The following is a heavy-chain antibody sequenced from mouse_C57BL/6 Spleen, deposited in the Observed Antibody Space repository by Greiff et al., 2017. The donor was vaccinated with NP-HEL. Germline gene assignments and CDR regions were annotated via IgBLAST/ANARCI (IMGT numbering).Heavy chain of an antibody. CDR3: AKNPITKVVADWYFEG. V-gene: IGHV2-5*01. CDR2: IWRGGST. Sequence: VQGVESGPGLVQPSQSLSITCTVSGFSLTSYGVHWVRQSPGKGLEWLGVIWRGGSTDYNAAFMSRLSITKDNSKSQVFFKMNSLQADDTAIYYSAKNPITKVVADWYFEGWGTGTTVTVSS. J-gene: IGHJ1*03. CDR1: GFSLTSYG. D-gene: IGHD1-1*01.